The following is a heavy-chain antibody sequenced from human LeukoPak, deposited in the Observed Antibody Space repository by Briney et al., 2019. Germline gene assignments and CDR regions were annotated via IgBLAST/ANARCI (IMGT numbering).Heavy chain of an antibody. J-gene: IGHJ4*02. D-gene: IGHD5/OR15-5a*01. V-gene: IGHV4-59*02. CDR3: ARFSRTANSVIYCLDY. CDR1: GGSVSGYY. Sequence: SETLSLTCTVSGGSVSGYYWSWIRQPPGKGLEWIGYIYYIGNTNYNPSLTRRVTMSVDTSKNQFSLRLTTVTAADTAVYYCARFSRTANSVIYCLDYWGQGTLVTVSP. CDR2: IYYIGNT.